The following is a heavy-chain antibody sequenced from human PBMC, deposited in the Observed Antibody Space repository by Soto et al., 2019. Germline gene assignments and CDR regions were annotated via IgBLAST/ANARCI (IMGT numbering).Heavy chain of an antibody. CDR2: IKSITDGATT. J-gene: IGHJ4*02. D-gene: IGHD3-3*01. V-gene: IGHV3-15*07. Sequence: EVQLVESGGGLVKPGGSLRLSCAASGFPFSNTWMDWVRQAPGKGLEWVGRIKSITDGATTDYAAPVKGRFTISRDDSKNTLYLQMNSLKSEDTAVYYCTSNNYDFLFDHWGQGTLVTVSS. CDR3: TSNNYDFLFDH. CDR1: GFPFSNTW.